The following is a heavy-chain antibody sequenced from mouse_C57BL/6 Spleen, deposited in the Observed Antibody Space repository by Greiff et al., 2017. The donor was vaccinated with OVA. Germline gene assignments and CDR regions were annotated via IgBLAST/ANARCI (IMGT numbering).Heavy chain of an antibody. CDR2: INPSSGYT. V-gene: IGHV1-7*01. J-gene: IGHJ2*01. CDR1: GYTFTSYW. CDR3: ATGGPLDY. Sequence: VKLMESGADLAKPGASGRLSCKASGYTFTSYWMHWVKQRPGQGLEWIGYINPSSGYTKSNQKFKDKATLTADKSSSTAYMQLSSLTYEDSAVYYCATGGPLDYWGQGTTLTVSS.